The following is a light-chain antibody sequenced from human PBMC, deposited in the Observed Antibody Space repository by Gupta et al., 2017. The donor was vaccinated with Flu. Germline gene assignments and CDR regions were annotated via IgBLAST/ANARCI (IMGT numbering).Light chain of an antibody. V-gene: IGKV4-1*01. CDR3: QQYDSTPYT. J-gene: IGKJ2*01. Sequence: DIVMTQSPDSLAVSLGERATINCKSCQSVLYSSNDKNYLAWYQQKPGQPPKLLIYWASTRESGVPDRFSGSGSGTDFTLTISSLQAEDVAVYYCQQYDSTPYTFGQGTKLEIK. CDR1: QSVLYSSNDKNY. CDR2: WAS.